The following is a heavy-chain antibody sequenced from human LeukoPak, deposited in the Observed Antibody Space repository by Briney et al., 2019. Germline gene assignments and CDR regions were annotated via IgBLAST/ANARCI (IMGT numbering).Heavy chain of an antibody. Sequence: GASVTVSCKPSGYSFTSYDINWVRESTGQGLEWMGGIIPIFGTANYAQKFQGGVTITADESTSTAYMELSSLRSEDTAVYYCARAGKPGTTGTTGFDYWGQGTLVTVSS. V-gene: IGHV1-69*13. J-gene: IGHJ4*02. CDR1: GYSFTSYD. CDR2: IIPIFGTA. CDR3: ARAGKPGTTGTTGFDY. D-gene: IGHD1-1*01.